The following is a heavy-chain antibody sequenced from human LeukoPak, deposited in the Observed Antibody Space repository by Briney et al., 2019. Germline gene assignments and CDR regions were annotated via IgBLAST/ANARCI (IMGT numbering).Heavy chain of an antibody. D-gene: IGHD4-17*01. CDR1: GGSTSSYY. CDR3: ARVGDDYGDSDYYGMDV. J-gene: IGHJ6*02. V-gene: IGHV4-59*01. CDR2: IYYGGST. Sequence: SETLSLTCTVSGGSTSSYYWSWIRQPPGKGLEWIGYIYYGGSTNYNPSLKSRVTISVDTSKSQFSLKLSSVTAADTAVYYCARVGDDYGDSDYYGMDVWGQGTTVTVSS.